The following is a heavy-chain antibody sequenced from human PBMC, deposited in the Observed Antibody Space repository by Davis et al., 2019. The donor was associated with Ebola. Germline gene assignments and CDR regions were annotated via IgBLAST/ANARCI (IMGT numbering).Heavy chain of an antibody. CDR1: GGTFSSYA. Sequence: AASVKVSCKASGGTFSSYAISWVRQAPGQGLEWMGGIIPLFGTVHSVQNFQGRLTITADESTSTVYMELSRLRSEDTAIYYCARVSSTGWFYFEYWGQGTLVTVSS. CDR3: ARVSSTGWFYFEY. V-gene: IGHV1-69*13. J-gene: IGHJ4*02. CDR2: IIPLFGTV. D-gene: IGHD6-19*01.